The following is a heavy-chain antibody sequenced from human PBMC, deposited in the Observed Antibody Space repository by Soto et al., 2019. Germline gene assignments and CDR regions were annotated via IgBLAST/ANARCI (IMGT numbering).Heavy chain of an antibody. CDR1: GGTFSSYA. J-gene: IGHJ6*02. CDR2: IIPIFGTA. V-gene: IGHV1-69*13. Sequence: GASVKVSCKASGGTFSSYAISWVRQAPGQGLEWMGGIIPIFGTANYAQKFQGRGTITADESTSTAYMELSSLRSEDTAVYYCASRPPGYCSSTSCPRSYGRDGWGQGTTVSVPS. D-gene: IGHD2-2*01. CDR3: ASRPPGYCSSTSCPRSYGRDG.